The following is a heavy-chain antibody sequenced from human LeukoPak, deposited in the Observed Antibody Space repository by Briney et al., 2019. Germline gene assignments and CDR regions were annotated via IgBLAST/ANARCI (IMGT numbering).Heavy chain of an antibody. J-gene: IGHJ4*02. CDR2: MNPNSGNT. CDR1: GYSFTGHY. Sequence: GASVKVSCKATGYSFTGHYMHWVRQATGQGLEWMGWMNPNSGNTGYAQKFQGRVTMTRNTSISTAYMELSSLRSEDTAVYYCARSWIHDFWSGLIKPRTYFDYWGQGTLVTVSS. CDR3: ARSWIHDFWSGLIKPRTYFDY. D-gene: IGHD3-3*01. V-gene: IGHV1-8*01.